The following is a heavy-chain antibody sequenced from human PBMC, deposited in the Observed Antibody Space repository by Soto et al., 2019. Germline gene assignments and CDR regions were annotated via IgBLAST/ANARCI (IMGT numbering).Heavy chain of an antibody. D-gene: IGHD3-22*01. Sequence: QLQLQESGSGLVKPSQTLSLTCAVSGGSISSGGYSWSWIRQPPGKGLEWIGYIYHSGSTYYNPSLMSGVSTSVDRSTNQFSLKLSSVTAADTAVYYCARDDSSGYPDYWGQGTLVTVSS. CDR2: IYHSGST. J-gene: IGHJ4*02. V-gene: IGHV4-30-2*01. CDR1: GGSISSGGYS. CDR3: ARDDSSGYPDY.